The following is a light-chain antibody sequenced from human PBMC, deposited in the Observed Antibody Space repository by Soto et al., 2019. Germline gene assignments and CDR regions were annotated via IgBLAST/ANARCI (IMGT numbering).Light chain of an antibody. CDR1: SGHSRYT. CDR2: LSSDGGH. V-gene: IGLV4-69*02. CDR3: QTWGTGLQV. Sequence: QLVLTQSPSASASLGASVKLTCTLSSGHSRYTIAWHQQQPEKGPRFVMRLSSDGGHTKGDRIPDRFSGSSSGAERYLTISSLQSEDEADYYCQTWGTGLQVFGGGTQLTVL. J-gene: IGLJ3*02.